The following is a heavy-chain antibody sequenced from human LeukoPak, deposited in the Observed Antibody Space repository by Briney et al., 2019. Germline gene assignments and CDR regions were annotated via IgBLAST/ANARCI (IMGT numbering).Heavy chain of an antibody. CDR2: MNPNSGNT. Sequence: GASVKVSCKASGYTFTSYDINWVRQATGQGLEWMGWMNPNSGNTGYAQKFQGRVTMTRNTSISTAYMELRSLRSDDTAVYYCARAKGVRGVIIKTPQGWFDPWGQGTLVTVSS. D-gene: IGHD3-10*01. V-gene: IGHV1-8*01. CDR3: ARAKGVRGVIIKTPQGWFDP. CDR1: GYTFTSYD. J-gene: IGHJ5*02.